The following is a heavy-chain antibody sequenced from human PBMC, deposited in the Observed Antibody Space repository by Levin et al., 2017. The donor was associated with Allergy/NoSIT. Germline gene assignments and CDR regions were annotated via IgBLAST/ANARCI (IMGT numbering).Heavy chain of an antibody. Sequence: GGSLRLSCAASGLSVTSNYMNWVRQAPGKGLEWVSTIYSGGSTYYADSVKGRFTLSRDHSKNTLYLQMNSLRVEDTAVYYCARDLGPGGRYFDDWGQGTLVSVSS. D-gene: IGHD3-10*01. V-gene: IGHV3-53*01. CDR2: IYSGGST. J-gene: IGHJ4*02. CDR1: GLSVTSNY. CDR3: ARDLGPGGRYFDD.